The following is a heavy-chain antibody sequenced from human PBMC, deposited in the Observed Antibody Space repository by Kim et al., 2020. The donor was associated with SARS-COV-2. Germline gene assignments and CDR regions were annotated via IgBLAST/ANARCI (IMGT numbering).Heavy chain of an antibody. CDR1: GYSFTSYW. Sequence: GESLKISCKGSGYSFTSYWIGGVRQMPGKGLEWMGIIYPGGSDTRYSPSFQGQVTIPADKSNSTAYLQWSSLKASDTAMYYCARGPSSIMITFGGVIEPFDYWGQGTLVTVSS. J-gene: IGHJ4*02. V-gene: IGHV5-51*01. CDR3: ARGPSSIMITFGGVIEPFDY. D-gene: IGHD3-16*02. CDR2: IYPGGSDT.